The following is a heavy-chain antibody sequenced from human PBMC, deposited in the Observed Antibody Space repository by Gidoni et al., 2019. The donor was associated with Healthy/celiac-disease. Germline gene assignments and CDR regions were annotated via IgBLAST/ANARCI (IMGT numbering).Heavy chain of an antibody. Sequence: QVQLVESGGGGVQHERSLRLYCAASGFTIRSYAMHVVSQAPGKGLAWVEVISYDGSNKYYADSVKGRFNISRDNSKNTWYLQMNSLRAEDTAVYYCARDSLLPGYCSGGSCYSRHYYYGMDVWGQGTTVTVSS. D-gene: IGHD2-15*01. CDR3: ARDSLLPGYCSGGSCYSRHYYYGMDV. J-gene: IGHJ6*02. V-gene: IGHV3-30-3*01. CDR1: GFTIRSYA. CDR2: ISYDGSNK.